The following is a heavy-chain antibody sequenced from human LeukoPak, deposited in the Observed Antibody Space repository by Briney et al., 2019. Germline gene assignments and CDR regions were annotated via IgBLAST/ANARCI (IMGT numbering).Heavy chain of an antibody. J-gene: IGHJ4*02. Sequence: GGSLRLSCAASGLTFSTSGMHWVRQAPGNGLEWVAFIQYDESDKYYADSVRGRFTISRDNSKNTLYLQMNSLRAEDTAVYYCAREGGITVAGKFDSWGQGTLVTVSS. CDR3: AREGGITVAGKFDS. D-gene: IGHD6-19*01. CDR2: IQYDESDK. CDR1: GLTFSTSG. V-gene: IGHV3-30*02.